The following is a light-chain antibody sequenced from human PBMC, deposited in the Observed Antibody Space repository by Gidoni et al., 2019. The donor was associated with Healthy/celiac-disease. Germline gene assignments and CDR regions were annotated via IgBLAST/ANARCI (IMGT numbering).Light chain of an antibody. Sequence: EIVFTQSPGTLSLSPGERATLSCRASQSVSSSYLAWYQQKPGQAPRLLIYGASSRATGIPDRFSGSGSGIDFTLTISRLEPEDFAVYYCQQYGSSYTFXXXTKLEIK. CDR1: QSVSSSY. CDR3: QQYGSSYT. V-gene: IGKV3-20*01. J-gene: IGKJ2*01. CDR2: GAS.